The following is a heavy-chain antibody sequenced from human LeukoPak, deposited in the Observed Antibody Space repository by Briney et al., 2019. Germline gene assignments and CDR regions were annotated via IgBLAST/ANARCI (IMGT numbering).Heavy chain of an antibody. CDR1: GFTFSSYS. J-gene: IGHJ4*02. D-gene: IGHD3-22*01. V-gene: IGHV3-21*01. CDR2: ISSSSSYI. Sequence: GGSLGLSCAASGFTFSSYSMNWVRQAPGKGLEWVSSISSSSSYIYYADSVKGRFTISRDNAKNSLYLQMNSLRAEDTAVYYCARDKRGYYDSTGYYYFDYWGQGTLVTVSS. CDR3: ARDKRGYYDSTGYYYFDY.